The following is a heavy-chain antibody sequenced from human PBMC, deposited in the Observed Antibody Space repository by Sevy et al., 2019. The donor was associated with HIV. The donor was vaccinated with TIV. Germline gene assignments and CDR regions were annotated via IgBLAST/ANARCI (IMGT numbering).Heavy chain of an antibody. D-gene: IGHD6-19*01. CDR1: GFTFSSYA. Sequence: GGSLRLSCAASGFTFSSYAMHWVRQAPGKGLEWVAVISYDGSNKYYADSVKGRFTISRDNSKNTLYLQMNSLRAEDTAVYYCARGCRIAVGGTDCFDYWGQGTLVTVSS. CDR2: ISYDGSNK. J-gene: IGHJ4*02. CDR3: ARGCRIAVGGTDCFDY. V-gene: IGHV3-30-3*01.